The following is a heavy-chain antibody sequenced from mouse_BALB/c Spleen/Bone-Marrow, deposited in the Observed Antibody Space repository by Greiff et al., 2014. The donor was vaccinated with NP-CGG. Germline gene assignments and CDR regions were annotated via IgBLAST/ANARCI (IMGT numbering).Heavy chain of an antibody. J-gene: IGHJ2*01. CDR2: IHPGNSDT. V-gene: IGHV1-5*01. CDR1: GYTFSNYW. D-gene: IGHD3-1*01. Sequence: VQLQQSGTVLARPGAAVKMSCKASGYTFSNYWMHWIKQRPGQGLEWIGTIHPGNSDTTYNQKFKGKAKLTAVTSTSTAYMELSSLTNEDSAVYYCTTLARNNCDYWGQGTTLTVSA. CDR3: TTLARNNCDY.